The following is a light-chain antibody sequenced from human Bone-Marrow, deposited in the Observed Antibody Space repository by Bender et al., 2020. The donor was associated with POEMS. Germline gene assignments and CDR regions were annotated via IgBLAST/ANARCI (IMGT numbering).Light chain of an antibody. CDR1: NSNIGTNA. CDR2: SDN. CDR3: AAGDAGLRCGL. Sequence: QSVPTQPPSASGTPGQRVTISCSGSNSNIGTNAVNWYQQFPGTAPKLLIYSDNQRPSGVPYRFYAFKSGTSASLAISGLQSEDEADYYCAAGDAGLRCGLFGGGAKVT. J-gene: IGLJ3*02. V-gene: IGLV1-44*01.